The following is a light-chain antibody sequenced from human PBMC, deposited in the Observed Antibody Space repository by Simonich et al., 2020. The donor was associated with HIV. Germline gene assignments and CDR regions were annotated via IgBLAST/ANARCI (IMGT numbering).Light chain of an antibody. V-gene: IGLV2-23*02. CDR1: SSDVGGYKY. CDR3: CSYAGSSTWV. CDR2: DVT. Sequence: QSALTQPASVSGSPGQSITISCTGTSSDVGGYKYVSWYQQHPGKAPKLMIYDVTKRPSGVPDRFSGSKSDNTASLTISGLQAEDEADYYCCSYAGSSTWVFGGGTKVTVL. J-gene: IGLJ3*02.